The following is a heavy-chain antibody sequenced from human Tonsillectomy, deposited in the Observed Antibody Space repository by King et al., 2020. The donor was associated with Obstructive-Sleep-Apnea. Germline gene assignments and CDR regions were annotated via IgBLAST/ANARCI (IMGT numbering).Heavy chain of an antibody. V-gene: IGHV4-59*01. J-gene: IGHJ4*02. Sequence: QLQESGPGLVKPSETLSLTCTVSGGSISSYYWSWIRQPPGKGLEWIGYIYYSGNTIYNPSLKRRVTISVDTSKNQFSLNLSSVTAADTAVYYCARARLEMTTDSDFDYWGQGTLVTVSS. CDR3: ARARLEMTTDSDFDY. CDR2: IYYSGNT. D-gene: IGHD5-24*01. CDR1: GGSISSYY.